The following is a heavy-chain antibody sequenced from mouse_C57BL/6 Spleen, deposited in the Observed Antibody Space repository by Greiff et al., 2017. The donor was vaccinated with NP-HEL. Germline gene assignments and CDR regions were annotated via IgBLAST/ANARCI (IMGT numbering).Heavy chain of an antibody. CDR1: GYTFTSYG. CDR2: IYPRGGNT. Sequence: VQLQQSGAELARPGASVKLSCKASGYTFTSYGISWVKQRTGQGLEWIGEIYPRGGNTYYNEKFKGKATLPADTSYRTAYMQLSSLTSEDSAVYFCARYDGSSYAMDYWGQGTTVTVSS. CDR3: ARYDGSSYAMDY. V-gene: IGHV1-81*01. J-gene: IGHJ4*01. D-gene: IGHD2-3*01.